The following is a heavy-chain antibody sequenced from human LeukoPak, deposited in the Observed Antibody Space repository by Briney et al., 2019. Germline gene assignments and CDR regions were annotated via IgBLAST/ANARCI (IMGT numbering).Heavy chain of an antibody. CDR2: ISSSSSYI. V-gene: IGHV3-21*04. Sequence: GGSLRLSCAASGFTFSSYSMNWVRQAPGKGLEWVSSISSSSSYIYYADSVKGRFTISRDNAKNSLYLQMNSLRAEDTAVYYCARDLSDSSSWYWFDSWGQGTLVTVSS. D-gene: IGHD6-13*01. CDR1: GFTFSSYS. CDR3: ARDLSDSSSWYWFDS. J-gene: IGHJ5*01.